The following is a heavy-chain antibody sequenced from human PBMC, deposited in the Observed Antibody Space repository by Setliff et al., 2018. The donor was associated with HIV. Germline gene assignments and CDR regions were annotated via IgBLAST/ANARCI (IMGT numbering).Heavy chain of an antibody. CDR2: IYYSGST. CDR1: GGSISSGSYY. J-gene: IGHJ4*02. CDR3: ATYSSSWPDY. D-gene: IGHD6-13*01. V-gene: IGHV4-39*01. Sequence: PSETLSLTCTVSGGSISSGSYYWSWIRQPPGKGLEWIGSIYYSGSTYYNPSLKSRVTISVDTSKNQSSLKLSSVTAADTAVYYCATYSSSWPDYWGQGTLVTSPQ.